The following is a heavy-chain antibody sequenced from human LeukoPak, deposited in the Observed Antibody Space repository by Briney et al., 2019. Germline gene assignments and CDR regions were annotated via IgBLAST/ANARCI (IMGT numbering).Heavy chain of an antibody. Sequence: GGSLRLSCVASGFIFNNYEMNWVRQAPGKGLDWISYISSRGTAIHYADSVKGRFTISRDNAKNSLYLQMNSLTSEDTAVYYCAREGTSGNDAFDIWGRGTLVTVSS. CDR3: AREGTSGNDAFDI. V-gene: IGHV3-48*03. CDR1: GFIFNNYE. CDR2: ISSRGTAI. J-gene: IGHJ3*02. D-gene: IGHD6-19*01.